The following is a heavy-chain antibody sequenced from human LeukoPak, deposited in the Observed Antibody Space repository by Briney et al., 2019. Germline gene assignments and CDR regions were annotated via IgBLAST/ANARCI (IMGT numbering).Heavy chain of an antibody. CDR2: IYYSGST. D-gene: IGHD6-19*01. CDR1: GGSISSYY. CDR3: ARFGVAVDY. J-gene: IGHJ4*02. V-gene: IGHV4-59*01. Sequence: PSETLSLTCTVSGGSISSYYWSWIRQPLGKGLEWIGYIYYSGSTNYNPSLKSRVTISVDTSKNQFSLKLSSVTAADTAVYYCARFGVAVDYWGQGTLVTVSS.